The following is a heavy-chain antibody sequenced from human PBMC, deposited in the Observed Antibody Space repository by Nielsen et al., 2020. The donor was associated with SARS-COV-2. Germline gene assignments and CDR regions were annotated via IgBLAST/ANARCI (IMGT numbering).Heavy chain of an antibody. J-gene: IGHJ4*02. D-gene: IGHD5-12*01. CDR3: ARLPHSLSGYDYY. Sequence: KVSCKGSGYSFTSYWISWVRQMPGKGLEWMGRIDPSDSYTNYSPSFQGHVTISADKSISTAYLQWSSLKASDTAMYYCARLPHSLSGYDYYWGQGTLVTVSS. CDR1: GYSFTSYW. CDR2: IDPSDSYT. V-gene: IGHV5-10-1*01.